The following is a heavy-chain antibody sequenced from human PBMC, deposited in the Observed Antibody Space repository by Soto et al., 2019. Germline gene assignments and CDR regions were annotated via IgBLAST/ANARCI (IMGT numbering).Heavy chain of an antibody. CDR3: ARVYTMVRGVTPYYDYGMDV. J-gene: IGHJ6*02. V-gene: IGHV1-8*01. CDR2: MNPNSGNT. D-gene: IGHD3-10*01. Sequence: ASVKVSCKASGYTFTSYDINWVRQATGQGLEWMGWMNPNSGNTGYAQKVQGRVTMTRNTSISTAYMELSSLRSEDTAVYYCARVYTMVRGVTPYYDYGMDVWGQGTTVTVSS. CDR1: GYTFTSYD.